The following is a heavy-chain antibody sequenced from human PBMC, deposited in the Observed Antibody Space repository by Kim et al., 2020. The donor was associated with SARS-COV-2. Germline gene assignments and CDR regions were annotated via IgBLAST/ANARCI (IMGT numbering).Heavy chain of an antibody. J-gene: IGHJ4*02. Sequence: GGSLRLSCADSGSTFSRFWMSWVRQAPGKGVEWVANINQDGSEKYYVDSVKGRFTISRDNTKNSLFLQMNSLRDEDTAVYYCERVYGSGILVYWGQGNLV. CDR3: ERVYGSGILVY. V-gene: IGHV3-7*04. CDR2: INQDGSEK. D-gene: IGHD3-10*01. CDR1: GSTFSRFW.